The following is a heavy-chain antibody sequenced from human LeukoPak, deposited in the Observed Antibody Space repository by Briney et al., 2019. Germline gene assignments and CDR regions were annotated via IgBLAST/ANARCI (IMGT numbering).Heavy chain of an antibody. CDR3: AKEVVVTAMMASDY. CDR2: ISYDGSNK. D-gene: IGHD2-21*02. J-gene: IGHJ4*02. Sequence: GGSLRLSCAASGFTFSSYGMHWVRQAPGKGLEWVAVISYDGSNKYYADSVKGRFTISRDNSKNTLYLQMNSLRAEDAAGYCCAKEVVVTAMMASDYWGQGALVTVSS. CDR1: GFTFSSYG. V-gene: IGHV3-30*18.